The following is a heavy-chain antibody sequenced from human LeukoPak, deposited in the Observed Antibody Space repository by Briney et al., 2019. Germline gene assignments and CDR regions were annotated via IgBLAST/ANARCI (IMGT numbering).Heavy chain of an antibody. CDR3: AREIYCSSTSCYIV. J-gene: IGHJ6*02. V-gene: IGHV3-48*03. CDR2: ITSGGTTM. Sequence: GGSLRLSCAASGXIFRNYGMNWVRQAPRRGLEWVSYITSGGTTMYYADSVKGRFTISRDNAKNSLYLQMNSLRAEDTAVYYCAREIYCSSTSCYIVWGQGITVTVSS. CDR1: GXIFRNYG. D-gene: IGHD2-2*02.